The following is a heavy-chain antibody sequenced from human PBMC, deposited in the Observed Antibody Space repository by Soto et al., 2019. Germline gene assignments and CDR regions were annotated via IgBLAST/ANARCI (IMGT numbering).Heavy chain of an antibody. CDR1: GFTFSTYS. J-gene: IGHJ4*02. CDR2: ISSSSSTI. Sequence: PGGSLRLSCSACGFTFSTYSMNRVRQAPGKGLEWVSYISSSSSTIFYTDSVKGRFTVSRDNAKNSLYLQMNSLRAEDTAVYYCARATYYYDSSGPPAYWGQGT. V-gene: IGHV3-48*01. D-gene: IGHD3-22*01. CDR3: ARATYYYDSSGPPAY.